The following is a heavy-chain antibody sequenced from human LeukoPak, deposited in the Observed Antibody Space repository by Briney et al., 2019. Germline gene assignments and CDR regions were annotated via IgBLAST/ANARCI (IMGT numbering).Heavy chain of an antibody. J-gene: IGHJ5*02. CDR2: IYSGGST. Sequence: PGGSLRLSCVAPGFTVCSNHMRWVRQAPGKGLEWVSVIYSGGSTYYADSVKGRFTISRDNSKNTLFLQMNSLRAEDTAVYYCARAGYANTWFDPWGQGTLVTVSS. CDR1: GFTVCSNH. D-gene: IGHD3-9*01. V-gene: IGHV3-53*01. CDR3: ARAGYANTWFDP.